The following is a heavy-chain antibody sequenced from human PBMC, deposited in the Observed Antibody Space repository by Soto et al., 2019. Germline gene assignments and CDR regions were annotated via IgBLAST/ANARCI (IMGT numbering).Heavy chain of an antibody. CDR3: ARERDGYNRVFDC. V-gene: IGHV3-33*01. J-gene: IGHJ4*02. Sequence: QVQLVESGGGVVQPGRSLRLSCAASGFTFSTYGMHWVRQTPGKGLEWVAVIWFDGSNKSYADSVKGRFTVSRDNSKNTLSLQMYSLRAEDTAVYYCARERDGYNRVFDCRGQGTLVTFSS. CDR2: IWFDGSNK. CDR1: GFTFSTYG. D-gene: IGHD5-12*01.